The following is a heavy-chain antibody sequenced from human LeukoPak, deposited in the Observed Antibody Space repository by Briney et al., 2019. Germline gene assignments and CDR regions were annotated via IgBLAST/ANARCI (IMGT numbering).Heavy chain of an antibody. V-gene: IGHV1-2*02. Sequence: ASVKVSCKASGYTFTGYYVHWVQQAPGQGLEWMGWINPSSGDTNCAQKFQGRVTMTGDTSISTAYMELSRLSSDDTAVYFCAGRPDTSMVAIFDYWGQGTLVTISS. J-gene: IGHJ4*02. CDR2: INPSSGDT. CDR1: GYTFTGYY. D-gene: IGHD5-18*01. CDR3: AGRPDTSMVAIFDY.